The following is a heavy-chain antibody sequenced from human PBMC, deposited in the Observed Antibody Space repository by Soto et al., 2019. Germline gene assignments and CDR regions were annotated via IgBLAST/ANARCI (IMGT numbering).Heavy chain of an antibody. D-gene: IGHD2-21*02. Sequence: GGSLRLSCEASGFTFNNYAMSWVRQAPGKGLEWVSGISGSGGSTYYADSVKGRFTISRDNSKNTLYLQMNSLRAEDTAVYYCAKGSSSVYCGGDCFSGVDSWGQGTLVTVSS. J-gene: IGHJ4*02. CDR3: AKGSSSVYCGGDCFSGVDS. V-gene: IGHV3-23*01. CDR2: ISGSGGST. CDR1: GFTFNNYA.